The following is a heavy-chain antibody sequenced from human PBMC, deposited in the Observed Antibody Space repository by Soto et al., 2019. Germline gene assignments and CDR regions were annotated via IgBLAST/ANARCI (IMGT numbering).Heavy chain of an antibody. CDR3: ARGFGVVTGYYYYGMDV. Sequence: PGGSLRLSCAASGFTFSSYGMHWVRQAPGKGLEWVAVIWYDGSNKYYADSVKGRFTISRDNSKNTLYLQMNSLRAEDTAVYYCARGFGVVTGYYYYGMDVWGQGTTATVS. J-gene: IGHJ6*02. CDR2: IWYDGSNK. CDR1: GFTFSSYG. D-gene: IGHD3-3*01. V-gene: IGHV3-33*01.